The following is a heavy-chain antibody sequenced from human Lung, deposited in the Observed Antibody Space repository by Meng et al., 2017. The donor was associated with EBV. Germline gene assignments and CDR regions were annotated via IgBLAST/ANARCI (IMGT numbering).Heavy chain of an antibody. CDR2: TYYRSKWYT. CDR1: GDSVSSNTAA. V-gene: IGHV6-1*01. D-gene: IGHD5/OR15-5a*01. Sequence: QVQRQQSGPGLVKPSPTLPLTCAISGDSVSSNTAAWNWISQSPSRGLEWLGRTYYRSKWYTDYAVSVKSRIAINPDTSKNQFSLKLSSVTAADTAVYYCARVCEVCLDYWGQGTLVTVSS. CDR3: ARVCEVCLDY. J-gene: IGHJ4*02.